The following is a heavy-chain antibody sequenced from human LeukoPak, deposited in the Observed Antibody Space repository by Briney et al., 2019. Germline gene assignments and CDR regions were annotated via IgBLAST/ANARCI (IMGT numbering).Heavy chain of an antibody. D-gene: IGHD5-18*01. CDR3: ARAGGYSYGCDFDY. CDR2: IYYSGST. V-gene: IGHV4-59*13. Sequence: SETLSLTCTVSGVSISSYYWSWIRQPPGKGLEWIGYIYYSGSTNYNPSLTSRVTISVDTSKNQFSLKLSSVTAADTAVYYCARAGGYSYGCDFDYWGQGTLVTVSS. CDR1: GVSISSYY. J-gene: IGHJ4*02.